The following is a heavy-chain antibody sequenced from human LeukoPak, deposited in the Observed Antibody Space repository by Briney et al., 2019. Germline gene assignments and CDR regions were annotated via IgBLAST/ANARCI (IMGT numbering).Heavy chain of an antibody. D-gene: IGHD6-19*01. CDR3: ARRGSSGWYDY. V-gene: IGHV3-23*01. J-gene: IGHJ4*02. CDR1: GFTFSSYA. CDR2: ISGGGPVT. Sequence: GGSLRLSCAASGFTFSSYAMSWVRQAPGKGLECVSAISGGGPVTYYTDSVKGLFTISRDNSKNTLYLEMNSLRAEDTAVYYCARRGSSGWYDYWGQGTLVTVSS.